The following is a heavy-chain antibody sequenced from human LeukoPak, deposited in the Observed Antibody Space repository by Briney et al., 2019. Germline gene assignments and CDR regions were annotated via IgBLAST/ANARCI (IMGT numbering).Heavy chain of an antibody. J-gene: IGHJ4*02. V-gene: IGHV4-39*07. CDR3: ARVGQLLQSPALDY. Sequence: SETLSLTCTVSGGSISSSSYYWGWIRQPPGKGLEWIGSIYYSGSTYYNPSLKSRVTISVDTSKNQFSLKLSSVTAADTAVYYCARVGQLLQSPALDYWGQGTLVTVSS. CDR2: IYYSGST. D-gene: IGHD2-2*01. CDR1: GGSISSSSYY.